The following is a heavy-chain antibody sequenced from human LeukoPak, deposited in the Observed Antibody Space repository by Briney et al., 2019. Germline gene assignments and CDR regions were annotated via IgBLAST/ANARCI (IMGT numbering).Heavy chain of an antibody. V-gene: IGHV3-30*01. Sequence: GGSLRLSCAASGFTFSSYAMHWVRQAPGKGLEWVAVISYDGSNKYYADSVKGRFTISRDNSKNTLYLQMNSLRAEDTAVYYCARLVGAGYSSSWHYYYYYYMDVWGKGTTVTISS. D-gene: IGHD6-13*01. CDR1: GFTFSSYA. CDR2: ISYDGSNK. J-gene: IGHJ6*03. CDR3: ARLVGAGYSSSWHYYYYYYMDV.